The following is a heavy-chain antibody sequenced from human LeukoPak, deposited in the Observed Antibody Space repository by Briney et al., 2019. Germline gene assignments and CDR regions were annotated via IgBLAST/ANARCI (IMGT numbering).Heavy chain of an antibody. CDR3: ARVSTSRDTPDY. CDR1: GFTFSSYS. CDR2: ISSSSSYI. J-gene: IGHJ4*02. D-gene: IGHD2-2*01. V-gene: IGHV3-21*01. Sequence: PGGSLRLSCAASGFTFSSYSMNWVRQAPGKGLEWVSSISSSSSYIYYADSVKGRFTISRDNAKNSLYLQMNSLRAEDTAVYYCARVSTSRDTPDYWGQGTLVTVSS.